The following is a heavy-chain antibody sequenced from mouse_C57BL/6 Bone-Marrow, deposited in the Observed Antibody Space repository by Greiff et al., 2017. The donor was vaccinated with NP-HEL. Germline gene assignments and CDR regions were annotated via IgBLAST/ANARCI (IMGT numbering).Heavy chain of an antibody. D-gene: IGHD2-3*01. V-gene: IGHV1-50*01. Sequence: VQLQQSGAELVKPGASVKLSCKASGYTFTSYWMQWVKQRPGQGLEWIGEIDPSDSYTNYNQKFKGKATLTVDTSSSTAYMQLSSLTSDDSAVYYCARSPYDGYYPDYWGQGTSVTVSS. J-gene: IGHJ4*01. CDR2: IDPSDSYT. CDR1: GYTFTSYW. CDR3: ARSPYDGYYPDY.